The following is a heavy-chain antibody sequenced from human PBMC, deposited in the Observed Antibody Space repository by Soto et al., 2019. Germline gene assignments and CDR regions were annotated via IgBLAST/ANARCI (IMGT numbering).Heavy chain of an antibody. V-gene: IGHV1-3*01. CDR2: INPDNGNT. J-gene: IGHJ3*02. D-gene: IGHD6-6*01. CDR3: ARATVYSGSSVNAFDI. Sequence: ASVKVSCKASGYTFTSYSMHWVRQAPGQRLEWMGWINPDNGNTKYSQNFQGRLTFTSDTSAGTAYMDLSSLRSEDTAVYYCARATVYSGSSVNAFDIWGQGTMVTVSS. CDR1: GYTFTSYS.